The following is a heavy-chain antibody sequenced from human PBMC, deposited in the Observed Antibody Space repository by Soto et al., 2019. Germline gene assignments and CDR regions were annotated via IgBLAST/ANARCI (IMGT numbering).Heavy chain of an antibody. Sequence: GESLKISCKGSGYSFTSYWISWVRQMPGKGLEWMVRIDPSDSYTNYSPSFQGHVTISADKSISTAYLQWSSLKASDTAMYYCSRLVSYYHNCMDVWGQGTTVTVSS. CDR3: SRLVSYYHNCMDV. J-gene: IGHJ6*02. CDR1: GYSFTSYW. V-gene: IGHV5-10-1*01. CDR2: IDPSDSYT.